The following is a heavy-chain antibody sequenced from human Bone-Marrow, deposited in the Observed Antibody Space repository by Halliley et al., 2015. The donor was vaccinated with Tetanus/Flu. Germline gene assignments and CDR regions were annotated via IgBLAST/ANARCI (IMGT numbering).Heavy chain of an antibody. CDR3: ASWAGTDYYGSGSPPLDY. CDR2: GNT. D-gene: IGHD3-10*01. Sequence: GNTYYADSLRGRFTIPRDNSKNPLYLQMNSLRPEDPAVYYCASWAGTDYYGSGSPPLDYWGQGTLVTVSS. V-gene: IGHV3-53*01. J-gene: IGHJ4*02.